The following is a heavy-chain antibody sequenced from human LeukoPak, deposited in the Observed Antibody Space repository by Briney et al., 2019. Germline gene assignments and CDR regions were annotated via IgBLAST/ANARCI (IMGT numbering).Heavy chain of an antibody. CDR2: IISHGAST. Sequence: GGSLRLSCSASGFTFTIYAMNWVRQAPGKGLEYVSAIISHGASTYYADSMKGRFTISRDNSKNTLYLQMSSLRAEDTAVYYCVKAPSYSSGWHFFDYWGQGTLVTVSS. CDR3: VKAPSYSSGWHFFDY. J-gene: IGHJ4*02. D-gene: IGHD6-19*01. CDR1: GFTFTIYA. V-gene: IGHV3-64D*06.